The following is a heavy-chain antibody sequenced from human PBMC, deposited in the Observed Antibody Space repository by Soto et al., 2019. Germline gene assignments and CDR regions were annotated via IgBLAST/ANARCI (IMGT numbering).Heavy chain of an antibody. CDR1: GYTFTSYG. V-gene: IGHV1-18*01. J-gene: IGHJ5*02. CDR2: ISAYNGNT. CDR3: AREVLAVPAAKRGYWFDP. Sequence: GASVKVSCKASGYTFTSYGISWVRQAPGQGLEWMGWISAYNGNTNYAQKLQGRVTMTTDTSTSTAYMELRSLRSDDTAVYYCAREVLAVPAAKRGYWFDPWGQGTLVTVSS. D-gene: IGHD2-2*01.